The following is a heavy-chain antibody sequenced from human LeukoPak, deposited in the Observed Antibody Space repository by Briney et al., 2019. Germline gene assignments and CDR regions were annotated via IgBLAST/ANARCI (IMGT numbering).Heavy chain of an antibody. V-gene: IGHV3-21*01. CDR2: ITGAGSI. CDR1: GFTFRSHS. CDR3: ARGTIAAPGTDY. J-gene: IGHJ4*02. Sequence: GGSLRLSCAASGFTFRSHSLDWVRQAPGKGLEWVSSITGAGSIQYADSVQGRFTISRDNTQNSIFLQMNSLRAEDTAMYYCARGTIAAPGTDYWGQGTLVTVSS. D-gene: IGHD6-13*01.